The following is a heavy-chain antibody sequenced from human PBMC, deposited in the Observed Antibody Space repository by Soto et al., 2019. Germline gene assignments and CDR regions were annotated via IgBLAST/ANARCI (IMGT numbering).Heavy chain of an antibody. D-gene: IGHD3-3*01. CDR1: GFTFSSYA. Sequence: GGSLRLSCAASGFTFSSYAMSWVRQAPGKGLEWVSAISGSGGSTYYADSVKGRFTISRDNSKNTLYLQMNSLRAEDTAVYYCAKDWGISTIWSGYYPILFDYWGQGTLVTVSS. V-gene: IGHV3-23*01. CDR2: ISGSGGST. J-gene: IGHJ4*02. CDR3: AKDWGISTIWSGYYPILFDY.